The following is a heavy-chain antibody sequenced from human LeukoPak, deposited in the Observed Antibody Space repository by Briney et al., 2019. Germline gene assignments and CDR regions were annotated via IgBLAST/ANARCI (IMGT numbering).Heavy chain of an antibody. V-gene: IGHV7-4-1*02. CDR2: INTNTGNP. D-gene: IGHD1-26*01. CDR3: ARGLVGAPPHAFDI. J-gene: IGHJ3*02. Sequence: AASVKVSCKASGYTFTSYAMNWVRQAPGQGLEWMGWINTNTGNPTYAQGFTGRFVFSLDTSVSTAYLQISSLKAEDTAVYYCARGLVGAPPHAFDIWGQGTMVTVSS. CDR1: GYTFTSYA.